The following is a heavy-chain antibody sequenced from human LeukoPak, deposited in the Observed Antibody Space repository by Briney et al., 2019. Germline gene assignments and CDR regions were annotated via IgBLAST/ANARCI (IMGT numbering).Heavy chain of an antibody. Sequence: PGGSRRLSCAASGFTFSSYTMNWVSQAPGKGLDWGSSISSSSSYMYYADSVKGRFTISRDNAKNSLYLQMNSLRAEDTAVYYCARDRDVPAIGMDVWGQGTTVTVSS. J-gene: IGHJ6*02. CDR1: GFTFSSYT. V-gene: IGHV3-21*06. CDR2: ISSSSSYM. CDR3: ARDRDVPAIGMDV.